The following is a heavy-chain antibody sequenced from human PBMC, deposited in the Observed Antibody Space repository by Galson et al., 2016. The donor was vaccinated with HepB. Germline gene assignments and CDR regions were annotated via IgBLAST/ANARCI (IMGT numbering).Heavy chain of an antibody. D-gene: IGHD3-10*01. CDR3: ASVRWLGYAFDY. CDR1: GYTLITYF. Sequence: SVKVSCKASGYTLITYFIHWVRQAPGQGLEWMGWINPNSGETNSAQKFQGRVTMTSDTSINTVYMELSTLSSDDTATYYCASVRWLGYAFDYWGQGTMITVSS. J-gene: IGHJ3*01. V-gene: IGHV1-2*02. CDR2: INPNSGET.